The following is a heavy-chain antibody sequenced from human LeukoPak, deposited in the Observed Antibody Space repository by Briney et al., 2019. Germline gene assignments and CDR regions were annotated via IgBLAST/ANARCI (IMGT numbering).Heavy chain of an antibody. D-gene: IGHD4-23*01. CDR2: INPNSGGT. CDR3: ARDYHPLTPFYYMDV. V-gene: IGHV1-2*02. CDR1: GYTFTGYY. J-gene: IGHJ6*03. Sequence: ASVKVSCKASGYTFTGYYIHWVRQAPGQGLEWMGWINPNSGGTNNAQKFQGRVTMTRDTSISTAYMELSRLRSDDTAVYYCARDYHPLTPFYYMDVWGKGTTVTISS.